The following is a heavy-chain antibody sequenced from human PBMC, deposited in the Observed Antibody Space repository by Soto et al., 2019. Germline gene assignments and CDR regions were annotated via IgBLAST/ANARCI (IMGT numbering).Heavy chain of an antibody. CDR3: ASELAAVAFNDDAFDI. CDR2: IIPIFGTA. D-gene: IGHD6-13*01. Sequence: QVQLVQSGAEVKKPGSSVKVSCKASGGTFSSYAISWVRQAPGQGLEWMGGIIPIFGTANYAKKFQGRVTITADESTSTAYMELSSLRSEDTAVYYCASELAAVAFNDDAFDIWGQGTMVTVSS. CDR1: GGTFSSYA. V-gene: IGHV1-69*01. J-gene: IGHJ3*02.